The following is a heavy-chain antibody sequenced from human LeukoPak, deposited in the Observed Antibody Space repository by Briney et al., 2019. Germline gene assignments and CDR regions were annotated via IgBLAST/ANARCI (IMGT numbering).Heavy chain of an antibody. J-gene: IGHJ6*02. CDR2: ISSSGGTT. V-gene: IGHV3-11*01. CDR1: GFTSSDYY. CDR3: ARSNYYTVDV. Sequence: GGSLRLSCAASGFTSSDYYMPWIRQPPGKGPEWISYISSSGGTTTYVDSVKGRFTISRDNAKNSLYLQMNSLRADDTAVYYCARSNYYTVDVWGQGTAVTVSS.